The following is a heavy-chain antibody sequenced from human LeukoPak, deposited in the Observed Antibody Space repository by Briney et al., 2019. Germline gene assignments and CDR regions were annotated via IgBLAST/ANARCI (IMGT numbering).Heavy chain of an antibody. J-gene: IGHJ4*02. CDR2: VNPNSGGT. Sequence: ASVKVSCKASGYTFTGYYMHWVRQAPGQGLEWIGRVNPNSGGTNHAQKFQGRLTMTRDTSISTAYMELSRLRSDDTALYYCATGINSGSYYYFDYWGQGTLVTVSS. CDR1: GYTFTGYY. V-gene: IGHV1-2*06. D-gene: IGHD1-26*01. CDR3: ATGINSGSYYYFDY.